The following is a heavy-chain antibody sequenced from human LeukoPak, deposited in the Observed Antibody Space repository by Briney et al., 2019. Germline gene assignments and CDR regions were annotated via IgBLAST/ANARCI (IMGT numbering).Heavy chain of an antibody. CDR1: GYTFTSYG. CDR2: ISPNSGGT. J-gene: IGHJ5*02. Sequence: ASVKVSCKASGYTFTSYGISWVRQAPGQGLEWMGWISPNSGGTNYAQKFQGRVTMTRDTSISTAYMELSRLRSDDTAVYYCARAPRIAVAGTLKYNWFDPWGQGTLVTVSS. CDR3: ARAPRIAVAGTLKYNWFDP. V-gene: IGHV1-2*02. D-gene: IGHD6-19*01.